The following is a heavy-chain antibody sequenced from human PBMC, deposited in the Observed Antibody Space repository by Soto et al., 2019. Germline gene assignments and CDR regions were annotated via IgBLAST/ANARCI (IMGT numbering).Heavy chain of an antibody. CDR3: AIDIYCSGFSCYYVPHTPWFDP. CDR1: GFTFDDYG. Sequence: PGGSLRISCAASGFTFDDYGMSWVRQAPGKGLEWVSGINWNGGSTGYADSVKGRFTISRDNAKNSLYLQMNSLRAEDTALFHCAIDIYCSGFSCYYVPHTPWFDPWGQRTLVTVSS. D-gene: IGHD2-15*01. J-gene: IGHJ5*02. CDR2: INWNGGST. V-gene: IGHV3-20*01.